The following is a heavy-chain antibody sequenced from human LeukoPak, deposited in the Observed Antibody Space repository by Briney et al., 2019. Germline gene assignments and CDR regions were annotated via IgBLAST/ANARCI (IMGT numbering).Heavy chain of an antibody. CDR1: GFTFSSYA. Sequence: GGSLRLSCAASGFTFSSYAMSWVRQAPGKGLEWVSAISGSGGSTYYADSVKGRFTISTDNSKNTLYLQMNSLRAEDTAVYYCAKLMEVITVNDAFDIWGQGTMVTVSS. CDR2: ISGSGGST. J-gene: IGHJ3*02. D-gene: IGHD3-10*01. CDR3: AKLMEVITVNDAFDI. V-gene: IGHV3-23*01.